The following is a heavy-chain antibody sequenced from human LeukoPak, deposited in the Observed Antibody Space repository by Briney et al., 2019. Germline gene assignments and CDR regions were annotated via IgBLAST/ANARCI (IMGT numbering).Heavy chain of an antibody. CDR3: ARGGFDMIVVVPDDY. CDR2: ISAYNGNT. Sequence: ASVKVSYKASGYTFTSYGISWVRQAPGQGLEWMGWISAYNGNTNYAQKLQGRVTMPTDTSTSTAYMELRSLRSDDTAVYYCARGGFDMIVVVPDDYWGQGTLVTVSS. V-gene: IGHV1-18*01. CDR1: GYTFTSYG. J-gene: IGHJ4*02. D-gene: IGHD3-22*01.